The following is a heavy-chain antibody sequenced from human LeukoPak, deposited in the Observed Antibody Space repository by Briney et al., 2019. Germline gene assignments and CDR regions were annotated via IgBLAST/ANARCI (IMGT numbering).Heavy chain of an antibody. CDR3: TKVHSNSWYGD. V-gene: IGHV3-30*18. CDR2: ISYDGSNK. J-gene: IGHJ4*02. CDR1: GFTFSSYG. D-gene: IGHD2-2*01. Sequence: PGGSLRLSCAASGFTFSSYGMHWVRQAPGKGLEWVAVISYDGSNKFYADSVKGRFTISRDNSKNKLFLQMSSLRADDTAVYYCTKVHSNSWYGDWGQGTLVTVSP.